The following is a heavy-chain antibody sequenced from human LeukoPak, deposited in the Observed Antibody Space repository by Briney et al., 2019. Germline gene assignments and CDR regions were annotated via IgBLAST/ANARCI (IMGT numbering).Heavy chain of an antibody. J-gene: IGHJ4*02. V-gene: IGHV1-8*03. CDR2: MNPNSGNT. CDR3: ARGNQYYFDY. CDR1: GYTYTSYD. D-gene: IGHD1-14*01. Sequence: ASVKLSCKASGYTYTSYDINWVRQATGHGRKWMGWMNPNSGNTGYAQKFQGRVTITRNTSISTAYMELSSLRSEDTAVYYFARGNQYYFDYWGQATLVSVSS.